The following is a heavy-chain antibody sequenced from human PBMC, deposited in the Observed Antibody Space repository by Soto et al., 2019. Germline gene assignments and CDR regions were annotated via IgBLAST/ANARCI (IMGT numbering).Heavy chain of an antibody. J-gene: IGHJ6*02. D-gene: IGHD2-15*01. CDR2: IRGFSPYT. V-gene: IGHV3-21*01. CDR1: GFTFRTYT. Sequence: PGGSLRLSCIASGFTFRTYTMNWVRQAPGKGLEWVSGIRGFSPYTFYAESVKGRFTISRDNAKNSLYLQMNSLRAEDTAVYYCARDRGYDAHDYYYNDMDVWGQGTTVTVYS. CDR3: ARDRGYDAHDYYYNDMDV.